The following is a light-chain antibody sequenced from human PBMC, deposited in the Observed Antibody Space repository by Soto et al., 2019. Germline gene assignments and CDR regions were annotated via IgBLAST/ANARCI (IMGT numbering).Light chain of an antibody. V-gene: IGLV2-11*01. Sequence: QSALIQPRSVSGSPGQSVTISCSGITSYVVTYISVSCYPHHPGKAPSFLIYDVSKRPSGVPDRFSGYKSGNTASLPISGLQADDEADYYCCSSPGSDTPVVFGGGTKLTVL. J-gene: IGLJ2*01. CDR3: CSSPGSDTPVV. CDR2: DVS. CDR1: TSYVVTYIS.